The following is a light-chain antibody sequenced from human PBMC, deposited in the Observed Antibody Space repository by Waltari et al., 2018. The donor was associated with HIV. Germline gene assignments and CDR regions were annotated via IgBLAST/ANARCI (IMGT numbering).Light chain of an antibody. CDR2: WAY. V-gene: IGKV4-1*01. Sequence: VVTQSPDSLAVSLGERGTLHWKSNKRLLYTSNNKNYLAWYQQKAGQRPKFLIYWAYIRESGVPDRFSGSGSETDFTLTISSLQAEDVAVYYCQQYSDVPYTFGQGTKLEIK. J-gene: IGKJ2*01. CDR1: KRLLYTSNNKNY. CDR3: QQYSDVPYT.